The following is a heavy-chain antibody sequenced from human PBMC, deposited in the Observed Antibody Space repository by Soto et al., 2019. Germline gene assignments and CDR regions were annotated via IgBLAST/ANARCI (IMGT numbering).Heavy chain of an antibody. CDR2: MNPNSGNT. CDR3: ARGLDVVVVAATYGMDV. CDR1: EYTFTSYD. V-gene: IGHV1-8*01. Sequence: QVQLVQSGAELKKPGASVKVSCKDSEYTFTSYDINWVRQATGQGLEWMGWMNPNSGNTGYAQKFQGRVTMTRNTSISTADMELSSLRSEDTAVYYCARGLDVVVVAATYGMDVWGQGTTVTVSS. D-gene: IGHD2-15*01. J-gene: IGHJ6*02.